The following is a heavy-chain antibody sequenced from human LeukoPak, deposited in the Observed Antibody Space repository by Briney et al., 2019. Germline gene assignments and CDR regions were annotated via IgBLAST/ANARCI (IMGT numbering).Heavy chain of an antibody. Sequence: SETLSLTCTVSGGSISSYYWSWIRQPPGKGLEWIGYISYSGSTNYNPSLRSRVTISVDTSKNQISLKLRSVTAADTAVYYCARSPLSGDTIWGQGTLVTVSS. J-gene: IGHJ4*02. D-gene: IGHD2-21*01. CDR1: GGSISSYY. CDR3: ARSPLSGDTI. V-gene: IGHV4-59*12. CDR2: ISYSGST.